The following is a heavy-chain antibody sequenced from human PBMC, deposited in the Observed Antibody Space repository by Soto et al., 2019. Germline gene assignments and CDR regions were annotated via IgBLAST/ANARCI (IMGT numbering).Heavy chain of an antibody. V-gene: IGHV1-18*01. CDR2: TSVYNGDS. CDR3: ARARATVTTERALGY. CDR1: GYTFYSYD. D-gene: IGHD4-17*01. J-gene: IGHJ4*02. Sequence: GPEVKQPGASVKVSCKTSGYTFYSYDITWVRQAPGQGLEWMGTTSVYNGDSNVAQNLQGRVTMTIDKSTATAYMDLKNLTSDDTAVYYCARARATVTTERALGYWGQGTLVTVSS.